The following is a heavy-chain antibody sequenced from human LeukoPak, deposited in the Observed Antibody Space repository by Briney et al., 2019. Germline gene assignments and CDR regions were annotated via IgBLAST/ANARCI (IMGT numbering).Heavy chain of an antibody. CDR2: INHSGST. V-gene: IGHV4-34*01. CDR3: ARSLLYDSSV. CDR1: GGSFSGYY. J-gene: IGHJ4*02. D-gene: IGHD3-22*01. Sequence: SETLSLTCAVYGGSFSGYYWSWIRQPPGKGLEWIGEINHSGSTNYNPSLKSRVTISVDTSKNQFSLKLSSVTAADTAVYYCARSLLYDSSVWGQGTLVTVSS.